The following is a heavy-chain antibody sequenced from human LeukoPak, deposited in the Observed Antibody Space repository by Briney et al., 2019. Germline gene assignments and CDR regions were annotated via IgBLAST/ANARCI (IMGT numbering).Heavy chain of an antibody. Sequence: GESLKISCKGSGYSFTSYWIGWVRQMPGKGLEWMGIIYPGDSDTRYSPSFQGQVTISADKSISTAYLQWSSLKASDTAMYYCARQANEGVFRTRNVYYGMDVWGQGTTVTVSS. J-gene: IGHJ6*02. CDR1: GYSFTSYW. V-gene: IGHV5-51*01. CDR2: IYPGDSDT. CDR3: ARQANEGVFRTRNVYYGMDV. D-gene: IGHD1-1*01.